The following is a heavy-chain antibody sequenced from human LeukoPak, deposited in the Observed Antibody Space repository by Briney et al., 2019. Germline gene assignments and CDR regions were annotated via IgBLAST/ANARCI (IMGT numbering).Heavy chain of an antibody. J-gene: IGHJ4*02. D-gene: IGHD2/OR15-2a*01. Sequence: PGGSLRLSCAASGFTFSSHGMHWVRQAPGKGLEWVAVIWNDGSNKYYADSVRGRFTISRDNSKNTLFLQMNSLRAEDTAVYYCVSFYETYWGRGTLVTVSS. CDR1: GFTFSSHG. CDR2: IWNDGSNK. V-gene: IGHV3-33*01. CDR3: VSFYETY.